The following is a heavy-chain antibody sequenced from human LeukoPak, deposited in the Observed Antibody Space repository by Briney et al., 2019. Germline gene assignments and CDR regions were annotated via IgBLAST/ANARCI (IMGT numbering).Heavy chain of an antibody. J-gene: IGHJ3*02. CDR3: ARGGLSRYYYDSSGYYYAFDI. CDR1: GGTFSSYA. CDR2: IIPIFGTA. D-gene: IGHD3-22*01. Sequence: SVKVSCKASGGTFSSYAISWVRQAPGQGLEWMGGIIPIFGTANYAQKFQGRVTITADESTSTAYMELSSLRSEDTAVYYCARGGLSRYYYDSSGYYYAFDIWGQGTMVTVSS. V-gene: IGHV1-69*01.